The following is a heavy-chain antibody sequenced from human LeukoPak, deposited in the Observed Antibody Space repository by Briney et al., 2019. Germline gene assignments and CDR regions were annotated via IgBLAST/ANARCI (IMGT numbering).Heavy chain of an antibody. J-gene: IGHJ6*02. V-gene: IGHV1-69*13. CDR1: GGTFSSYA. CDR2: IIPIFGTA. CDR3: ASERRYDSSGYYYYYYGMDV. D-gene: IGHD3-22*01. Sequence: SVKVSCKASGGTFSSYAISWVRQAPGQGLEWVGGIIPIFGTANYAQKFQGRVTITADESTSTAYMELSSLRSEDTAVYYCASERRYDSSGYYYYYYGMDVWGQGTTVTVSS.